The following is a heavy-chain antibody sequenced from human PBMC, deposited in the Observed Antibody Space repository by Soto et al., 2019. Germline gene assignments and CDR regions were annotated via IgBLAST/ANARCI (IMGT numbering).Heavy chain of an antibody. CDR3: ARDVYSYGYFYYYYGMDA. CDR1: GFTFSSYS. J-gene: IGHJ6*02. D-gene: IGHD5-18*01. V-gene: IGHV3-21*01. Sequence: GGSLRLSWAASGFTFSSYSMNWVRQAPGKGLEWVSSISSSSSYIYYADSVKGRFTISRDNAKNSLYLQMNSLRAEDTAVYYCARDVYSYGYFYYYYGMDAWGQGTTVTVSS. CDR2: ISSSSSYI.